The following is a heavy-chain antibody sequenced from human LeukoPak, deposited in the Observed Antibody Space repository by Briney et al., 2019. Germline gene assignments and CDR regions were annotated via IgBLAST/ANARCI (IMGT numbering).Heavy chain of an antibody. CDR2: IYYSGST. J-gene: IGHJ4*02. V-gene: IGHV4-31*03. Sequence: SETLSLTCTVSGGSISSGGYSWSWIRQHPGKGLEWIGYIYYSGSTYYNPSLKSRVTISVDTSKNQFSLKLSSVTAADTAVYYCARVAGYCSGGSCYSVGILDYWGQGTLVTVSS. D-gene: IGHD2-15*01. CDR1: GGSISSGGYS. CDR3: ARVAGYCSGGSCYSVGILDY.